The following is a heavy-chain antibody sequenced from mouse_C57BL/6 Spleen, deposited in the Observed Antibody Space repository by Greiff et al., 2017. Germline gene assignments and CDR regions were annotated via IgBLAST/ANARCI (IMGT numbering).Heavy chain of an antibody. CDR1: GYTFTDYE. Sequence: QVQLQQSGAELVRPGASVTLSCKASGYTFTDYEMHWVKQTPVHGLEWIGAIDPATGGTAYNQKFKGKAILTADKSSSTAYMELRSLTSEDSAVYYCTRSFTTVIARYAMDYWGQGTSVTVSS. CDR2: IDPATGGT. CDR3: TRSFTTVIARYAMDY. V-gene: IGHV1-15*01. D-gene: IGHD1-1*01. J-gene: IGHJ4*01.